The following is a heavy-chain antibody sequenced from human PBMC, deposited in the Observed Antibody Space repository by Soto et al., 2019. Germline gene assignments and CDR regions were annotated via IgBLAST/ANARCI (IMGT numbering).Heavy chain of an antibody. V-gene: IGHV1-46*01. J-gene: IGHJ3*02. CDR3: ARGSNSIFGVVQDAFDI. Sequence: ASVKVSCKASGYTFTSYYMHWVRQAPGQGLEWMGIINPSGGNTSYAQKFQGRVTMTRDTSTSTVYMELSSLRSEDTAVYYCARGSNSIFGVVQDAFDIWGQGTMVTVSS. CDR1: GYTFTSYY. CDR2: INPSGGNT. D-gene: IGHD3-3*02.